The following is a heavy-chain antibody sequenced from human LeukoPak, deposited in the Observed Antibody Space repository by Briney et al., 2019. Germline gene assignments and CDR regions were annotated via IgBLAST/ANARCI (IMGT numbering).Heavy chain of an antibody. CDR3: AREGGDGRSDAFDI. CDR2: ISSSAGTI. J-gene: IGHJ3*02. Sequence: PGGSLRLSCAASGFTFSSYEMNWVRQAPGKGLEWVSYISSSAGTIYYADSVKGRFTISRDNAKNSLYLQMNSLRAEDTAVYYRAREGGDGRSDAFDIWGQGTMVTVSS. CDR1: GFTFSSYE. V-gene: IGHV3-48*03. D-gene: IGHD5-24*01.